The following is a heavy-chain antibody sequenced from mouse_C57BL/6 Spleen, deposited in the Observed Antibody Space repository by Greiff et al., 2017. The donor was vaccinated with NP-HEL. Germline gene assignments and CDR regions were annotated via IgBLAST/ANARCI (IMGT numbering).Heavy chain of an antibody. CDR1: GYTFTSYW. V-gene: IGHV1-50*01. Sequence: QVQLQQPGAELVKPGASVKLSCKASGYTFTSYWMQCVKQRPGQGLEWIGEIDPSDSYTNYNQKFKGKATLTVDTSSSTAYMQLSSLTSEDSAVYYCAEGGGAYWGQGTLVTVSA. J-gene: IGHJ3*01. CDR2: IDPSDSYT. CDR3: AEGGGAY.